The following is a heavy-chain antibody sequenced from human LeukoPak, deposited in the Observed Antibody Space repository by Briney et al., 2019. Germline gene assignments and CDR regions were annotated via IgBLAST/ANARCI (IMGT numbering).Heavy chain of an antibody. CDR1: GGSISSYY. V-gene: IGHV4-59*01. CDR2: IYYSGIT. Sequence: SETLSLTCTVSGGSISSYYWSWIRQPPGKGLEWIGHIYYSGITNYNPSLKSRVTISVDTSKNQFSLKLSSVTAADTAVYYCAREPTLPGPYDYWGQGTLVTVSS. CDR3: AREPTLPGPYDY. D-gene: IGHD2/OR15-2a*01. J-gene: IGHJ4*02.